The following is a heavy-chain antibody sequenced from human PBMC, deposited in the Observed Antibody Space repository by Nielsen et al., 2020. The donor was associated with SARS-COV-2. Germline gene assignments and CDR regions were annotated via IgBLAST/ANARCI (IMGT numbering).Heavy chain of an antibody. CDR1: GFAVSNNY. Sequence: GESLKISCAASGFAVSNNYMSWVRQAPGKGLEWVSAISASGASTYYADSVKGRFTISRDNSKNTLYLQMSSLRAEDTAVYYCAKDRTTGVISPFCMDYWGQGTLVTVSS. D-gene: IGHD2-21*01. CDR3: AKDRTTGVISPFCMDY. J-gene: IGHJ4*02. V-gene: IGHV3-23*01. CDR2: ISASGAST.